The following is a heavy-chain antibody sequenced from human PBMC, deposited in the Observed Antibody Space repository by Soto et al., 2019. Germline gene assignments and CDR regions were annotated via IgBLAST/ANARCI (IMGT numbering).Heavy chain of an antibody. Sequence: QVQLVQSGAEVKKPGASVKVSCKASGYTFTSYAMHWVRQAPGQRLEWMGWINAGNGNTKYSQKFQGRVTITRDTSASTAYMELSSLRSEDTAVYYCARDGLGYCSGRSCYSDWVHYYYYYYMDVWGKGTTVTVSS. V-gene: IGHV1-3*01. CDR3: ARDGLGYCSGRSCYSDWVHYYYYYYMDV. CDR2: INAGNGNT. CDR1: GYTFTSYA. D-gene: IGHD2-15*01. J-gene: IGHJ6*03.